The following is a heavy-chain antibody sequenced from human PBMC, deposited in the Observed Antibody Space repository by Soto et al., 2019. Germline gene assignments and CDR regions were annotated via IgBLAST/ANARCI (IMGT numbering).Heavy chain of an antibody. CDR1: GDTFNFYT. CDR3: ATNYGSGSTHFDY. CDR2: IIPMLGMS. V-gene: IGHV1-69*02. Sequence: QVQLVQSGAEVKKPGSPVRVSCTASGDTFNFYTISWVGQVPGQGPEWMGRIIPMLGMSNYAQKFQGRVTIMADKSTSTVYMNLSGLTSEDTAVYYCATNYGSGSTHFDYWGQGTLVTVSS. J-gene: IGHJ4*02. D-gene: IGHD3-10*01.